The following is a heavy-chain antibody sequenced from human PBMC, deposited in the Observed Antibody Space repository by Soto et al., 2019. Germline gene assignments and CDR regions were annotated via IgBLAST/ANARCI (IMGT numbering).Heavy chain of an antibody. CDR2: ISGSGGST. Sequence: GGSLRLSCAASGFTFSSYAMSWVRQAPGKGLEWVSAISGSGGSTYYADSVKGRFTISRDNSKNTLYLQMNSLRAEDTAVYYCARKPYDFWRQIYCCGMDVWGQGTTVTVSS. D-gene: IGHD3-3*01. CDR3: ARKPYDFWRQIYCCGMDV. J-gene: IGHJ6*02. V-gene: IGHV3-23*01. CDR1: GFTFSSYA.